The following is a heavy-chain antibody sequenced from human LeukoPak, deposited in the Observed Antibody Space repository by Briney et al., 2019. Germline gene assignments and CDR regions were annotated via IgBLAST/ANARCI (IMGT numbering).Heavy chain of an antibody. D-gene: IGHD2-2*01. J-gene: IGHJ6*02. CDR2: IYYSGST. Sequence: SETLSLTCTVSGGSISSYYWSWIRQPPGKGLEWIGYIYYSGSTNYNPSLKSRVTISVDTSKNQFSLKLSSVTAADTAVYYCARAFVSAPHYYYYGMGVWGQGTTVTVSS. V-gene: IGHV4-59*01. CDR3: ARAFVSAPHYYYYGMGV. CDR1: GGSISSYY.